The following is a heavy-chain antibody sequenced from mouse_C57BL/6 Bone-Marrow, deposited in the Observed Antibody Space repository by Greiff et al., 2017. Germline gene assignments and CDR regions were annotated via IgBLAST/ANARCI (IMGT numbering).Heavy chain of an antibody. CDR2: IDPSDSYT. Sequence: QVQLQQPGAELVRPGTSVKLSCKASGYTFTSYWMHWVKQRPGQGLEWIGVIDPSDSYTNYNQKFKGKATLTVDTSSSTAYMQLSGLTSEDSAVYYCARRNYAMDYWGQGTSVTVSS. CDR3: ARRNYAMDY. J-gene: IGHJ4*01. CDR1: GYTFTSYW. V-gene: IGHV1-59*01.